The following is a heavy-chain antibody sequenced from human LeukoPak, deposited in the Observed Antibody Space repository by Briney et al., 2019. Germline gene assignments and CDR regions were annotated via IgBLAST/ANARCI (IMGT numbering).Heavy chain of an antibody. CDR2: LYHSGST. CDR1: GGSISTPGYY. J-gene: IGHJ4*02. D-gene: IGHD2-21*02. V-gene: IGHV4-39*01. CDR3: ARHALATVTDPSFDY. Sequence: RASETLSPTCTVSGGSISTPGYYWGWIRQPPGKGLEWIGSLYHSGSTYYKPSLKRRSTISVDKSKNQCSLKLRSVTAADTAVYYCARHALATVTDPSFDYWGQGTLVTVSS.